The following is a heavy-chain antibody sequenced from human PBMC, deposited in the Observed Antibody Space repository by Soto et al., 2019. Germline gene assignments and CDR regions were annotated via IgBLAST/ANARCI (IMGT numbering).Heavy chain of an antibody. CDR3: ARSILAAGNRLFDP. J-gene: IGHJ5*02. CDR2: IDWDDDK. CDR1: GFSLSTSGMR. Sequence: SGPTLVNPTQTLTLTCTFSGFSLSTSGMRVSWIRQPPGKALEWLARIDWDDDKLYSTSLKTRLTISKDTSKKQVVLTMTNMDPVDTATSYCARSILAAGNRLFDPWGEGILGTVCS. V-gene: IGHV2-70*04. D-gene: IGHD6-13*01.